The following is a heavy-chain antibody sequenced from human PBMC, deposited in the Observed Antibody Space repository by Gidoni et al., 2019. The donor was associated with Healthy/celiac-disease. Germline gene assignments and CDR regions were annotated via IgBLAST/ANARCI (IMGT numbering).Heavy chain of an antibody. CDR2: ISYDGSNK. V-gene: IGHV3-30-3*01. CDR1: GFTFRSYA. J-gene: IGHJ6*02. CDR3: AREYEQLATYYYYGMDV. D-gene: IGHD6-6*01. Sequence: QVQLVESGGGVVQPGRPLRLSCAASGFTFRSYAMHWVRQAPGKGLEWVAVISYDGSNKYYADSVKGRFTISRDNSKNTLYLQMNSLRAEDTAVYYCAREYEQLATYYYYGMDVWGQGTTVTVSS.